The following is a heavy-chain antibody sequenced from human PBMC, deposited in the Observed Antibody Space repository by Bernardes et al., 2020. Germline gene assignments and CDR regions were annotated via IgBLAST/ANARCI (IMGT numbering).Heavy chain of an antibody. V-gene: IGHV3-21*01. CDR3: ARDGTDCSRTSCYSRFDY. CDR2: ISTSSGYI. Sequence: GGSLRLSCAASGFTFSSYSMNWVRQAPGKGLEWVSSISTSSGYIYYADSVKGRFTISRDNAQNSLYLQMDSLRAEETAVYYCARDGTDCSRTSCYSRFDYWGQGILVTVSP. D-gene: IGHD2-2*02. CDR1: GFTFSSYS. J-gene: IGHJ4*02.